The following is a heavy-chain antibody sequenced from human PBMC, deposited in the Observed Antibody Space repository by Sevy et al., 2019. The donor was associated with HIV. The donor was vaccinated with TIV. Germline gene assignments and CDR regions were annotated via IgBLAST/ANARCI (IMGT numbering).Heavy chain of an antibody. Sequence: GGSLRLSCAASGFTFSYSGMHWVRQAPGKGLEWVTFIQFDGSNQYYADSVKGRFTISRDNSKNTLYLQMNSLRGDDTAVYYCAKNTAAVGVGGFDYWGQGALVTVSS. CDR1: GFTFSYSG. CDR3: AKNTAAVGVGGFDY. V-gene: IGHV3-30*02. CDR2: IQFDGSNQ. J-gene: IGHJ4*02. D-gene: IGHD2-8*01.